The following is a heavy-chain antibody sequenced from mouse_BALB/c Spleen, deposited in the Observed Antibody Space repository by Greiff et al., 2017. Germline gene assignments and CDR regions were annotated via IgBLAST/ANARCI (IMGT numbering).Heavy chain of an antibody. CDR1: SYSITSDYA. Sequence: EVQRVESGPGLVKPSQSLSLTCTVTSYSITSDYAWNWIRQFPGNKLEWMGYISYSGSTSYNPSLKSRISITRDTSKNQFFLQLNSVTTEDTATYYCAREAVYDGYYVDYWGQGTTLTVSS. D-gene: IGHD2-3*01. CDR2: ISYSGST. V-gene: IGHV3-2*02. CDR3: AREAVYDGYYVDY. J-gene: IGHJ2*01.